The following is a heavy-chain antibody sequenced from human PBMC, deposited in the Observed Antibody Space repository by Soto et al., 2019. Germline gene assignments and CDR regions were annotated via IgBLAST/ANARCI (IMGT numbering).Heavy chain of an antibody. V-gene: IGHV1-2*02. CDR1: GYTFTGYY. J-gene: IGHJ4*02. D-gene: IGHD6-6*01. Sequence: QVQLVQSGAEVKKPGASVKVSCKASGYTFTGYYMHWVRQAPGQGLEWMGWINPNSGATNSAQKFQGRVTMTRDTSISAAYMELSRLRSDDTAVYYRATARVPGSSSPEGLDYWGQGTLVTVSS. CDR3: ATARVPGSSSPEGLDY. CDR2: INPNSGAT.